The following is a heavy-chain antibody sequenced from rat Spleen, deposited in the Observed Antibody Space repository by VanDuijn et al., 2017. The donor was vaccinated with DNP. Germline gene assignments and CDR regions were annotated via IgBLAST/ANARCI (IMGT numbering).Heavy chain of an antibody. D-gene: IGHD1-4*01. Sequence: EVQLVESGGGLVQPGRSLKLSCAASGFTFSAYYVAWVRQAPAKGLEWLAYIGSPAYSPYYGDSVKGRFTISRDNAKSALYLQMDSPRSDDTATNYCTTTRVSSFVDYWCQGVMVTVSA. CDR3: TTTRVSSFVDY. J-gene: IGHJ2*01. CDR2: IGSPAYSP. V-gene: IGHV5-27*01. CDR1: GFTFSAYY.